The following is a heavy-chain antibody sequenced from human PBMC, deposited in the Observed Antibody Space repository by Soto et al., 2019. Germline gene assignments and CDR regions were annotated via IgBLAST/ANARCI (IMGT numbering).Heavy chain of an antibody. J-gene: IGHJ6*02. Sequence: GGSLRLSCAASGFTLSSYAMHWVRQAPGKGLEWVAVISYDGSNKYYADSVKGRFTISSDNSKNTLYLQMNSLRAEDTAVYYCARDLGKAHIARYYYGMDVWGQGTTVTVSS. CDR3: ARDLGKAHIARYYYGMDV. D-gene: IGHD2-21*01. V-gene: IGHV3-30-3*01. CDR2: ISYDGSNK. CDR1: GFTLSSYA.